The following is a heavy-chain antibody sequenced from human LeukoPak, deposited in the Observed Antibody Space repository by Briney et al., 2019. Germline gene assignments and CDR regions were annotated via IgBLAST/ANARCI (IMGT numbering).Heavy chain of an antibody. D-gene: IGHD3-3*01. CDR2: IYYSGST. V-gene: IGHV4-39*07. Sequence: SETLSLTCTVSGGSISSSSYYWGWIRQPPGKGLEWIGSIYYSGSTYYNPSLKSRVTISVDTSKNQFSLKLSSVTAADTAVYYCARAAYYDFWSGYLQYYYYYMDVWGKGTTVTVSS. CDR1: GGSISSSSYY. J-gene: IGHJ6*03. CDR3: ARAAYYDFWSGYLQYYYYYMDV.